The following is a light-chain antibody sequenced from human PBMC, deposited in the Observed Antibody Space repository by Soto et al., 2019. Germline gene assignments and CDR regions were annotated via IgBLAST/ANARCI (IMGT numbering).Light chain of an antibody. CDR3: QVWDSSSDHFV. CDR2: DNS. Sequence: SYALAQPPSVSVAPGQTARMTCGGNNIGSKSVHWYQQKPGQAPVVVVYDNSDRPSGIPERFSGSTSGNTATLTISRVEAGDEADYYCQVWDSSSDHFVFGTGTKVTVL. J-gene: IGLJ1*01. V-gene: IGLV3-21*02. CDR1: NIGSKS.